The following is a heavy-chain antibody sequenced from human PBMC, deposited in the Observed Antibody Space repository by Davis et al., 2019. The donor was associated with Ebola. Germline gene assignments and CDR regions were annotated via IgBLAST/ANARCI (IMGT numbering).Heavy chain of an antibody. J-gene: IGHJ3*02. CDR1: GFTFSSSS. Sequence: GESLKLSCAASGFTFSSSSMNWVRQAPGKGLEWVSHSSSSRTTAYYADSVKGRFTISRDNVKGSLYLQMNSLRDEDTAVYYCARGVDYGFDIWGQGTMVTVSS. CDR2: SSSSRTTA. V-gene: IGHV3-48*02. CDR3: ARGVDYGFDI. D-gene: IGHD2-21*02.